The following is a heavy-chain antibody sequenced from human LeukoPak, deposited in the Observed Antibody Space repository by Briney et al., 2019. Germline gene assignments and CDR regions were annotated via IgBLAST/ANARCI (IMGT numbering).Heavy chain of an antibody. J-gene: IGHJ5*02. CDR1: GFTFSSYS. Sequence: GGSLRLSCAASGFTFSSYSMNWVRQAPGKGLEWVSYISSSSSTIYYADSVKGRFTISRDNAKNSLYLQMNSLGAEDTAVYYYARDSPQRYCSSTSCSPNWFDPWGQGTLVTVSS. CDR3: ARDSPQRYCSSTSCSPNWFDP. V-gene: IGHV3-48*04. D-gene: IGHD2-2*01. CDR2: ISSSSSTI.